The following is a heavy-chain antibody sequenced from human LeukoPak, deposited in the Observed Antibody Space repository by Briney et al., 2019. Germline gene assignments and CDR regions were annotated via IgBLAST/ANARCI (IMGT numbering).Heavy chain of an antibody. V-gene: IGHV4-34*01. D-gene: IGHD7-27*01. CDR2: INHSGST. CDR3: SRGKANGGPVTPYYFDY. J-gene: IGHJ4*02. CDR1: GGSFSGYY. Sequence: PSETLSLTCAVYGGSFSGYYWSWIRQPPGKGLEWIGEINHSGSTNYNPSLKSRVTISVDTSKNQFSLKLSSVTAADTAVYYCSRGKANGGPVTPYYFDYWGQETLATVSS.